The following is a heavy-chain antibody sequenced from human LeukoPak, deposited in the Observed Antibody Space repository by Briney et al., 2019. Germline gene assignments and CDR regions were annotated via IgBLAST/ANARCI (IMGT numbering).Heavy chain of an antibody. CDR1: GFTLSSYG. Sequence: PGGSLRLSCAASGFTLSSYGMTWVRQAPGKGLEWVSSISGGGYTTYYADSVKGRFIISRDNSKNTLYLQMNSLRAEDTAVYYCAKSVIAAAGTSVLRYWGQGTLVTVSS. D-gene: IGHD6-13*01. J-gene: IGHJ4*02. CDR3: AKSVIAAAGTSVLRY. V-gene: IGHV3-23*01. CDR2: ISGGGYTT.